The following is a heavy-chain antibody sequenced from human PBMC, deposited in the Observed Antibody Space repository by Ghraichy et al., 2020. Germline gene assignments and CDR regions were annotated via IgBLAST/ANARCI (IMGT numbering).Heavy chain of an antibody. CDR1: GGSISSSTYY. CDR3: ARLEYSSSSSDDYYGMDV. J-gene: IGHJ6*02. V-gene: IGHV4-39*01. D-gene: IGHD6-6*01. Sequence: SETLSLTCTVSGGSISSSTYYWGWIRQPPGKGLEWIGTMFYSGSSYYNPSLKSRVTISVDTSKNQFSLKLSSVTAADTAVYYCARLEYSSSSSDDYYGMDVWGQGTTVTVSS. CDR2: MFYSGSS.